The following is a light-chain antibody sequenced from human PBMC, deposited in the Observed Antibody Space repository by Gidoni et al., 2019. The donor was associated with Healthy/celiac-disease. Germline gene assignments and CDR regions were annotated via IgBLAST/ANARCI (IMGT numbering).Light chain of an antibody. Sequence: EIVMTQSPGTLSVSPGERATLSCRASQTVSSKLAWYQQKRGQAPRLLIYGASTRATGIPARFNGSGSGTEFTLTISSLQSEDFAVYYCQQYNTWPLFGGGTKVEIK. J-gene: IGKJ4*01. V-gene: IGKV3-15*01. CDR3: QQYNTWPL. CDR2: GAS. CDR1: QTVSSK.